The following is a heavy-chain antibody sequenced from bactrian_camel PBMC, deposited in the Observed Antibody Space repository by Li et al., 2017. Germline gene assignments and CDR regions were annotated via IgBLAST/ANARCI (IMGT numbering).Heavy chain of an antibody. J-gene: IGHJ6*01. V-gene: IGHV3S53*01. CDR3: AADSRLPGPVVASWVPYFGN. CDR2: SSTDGSI. CDR1: GHTYPYSTYH. D-gene: IGHD6*01. Sequence: HVQLVESGGGSVQSGGSLRLSCTASGHTYPYSTYHIGWFRQAPGTEREGVAASSTDGSISYADSVKGRFTISRDNVKNTFYLQMNSLKPEDTAMYYCAADSRLPGPVVASWVPYFGNWGQGTQVTVS.